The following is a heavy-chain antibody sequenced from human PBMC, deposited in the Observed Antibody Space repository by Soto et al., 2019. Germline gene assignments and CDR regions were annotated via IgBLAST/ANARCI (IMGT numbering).Heavy chain of an antibody. D-gene: IGHD4-17*01. Sequence: PGGSLRLSCAASGFTVSSNFMSWVRQTPGKGLGWVSIIYSGGSTYYADSVKGRFTISRDNSKNTLYLQMNSLRADDTAVYYCASRRNPYGAYDYWGQGTLVTVSS. CDR2: IYSGGST. CDR1: GFTVSSNF. CDR3: ASRRNPYGAYDY. J-gene: IGHJ4*02. V-gene: IGHV3-66*01.